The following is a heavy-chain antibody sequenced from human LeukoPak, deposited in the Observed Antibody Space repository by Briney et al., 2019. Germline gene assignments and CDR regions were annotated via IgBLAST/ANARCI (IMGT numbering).Heavy chain of an antibody. D-gene: IGHD6-13*01. V-gene: IGHV4-34*01. CDR3: ARGHYSSSWYFDY. J-gene: IGHJ4*02. CDR1: GGSFSGYY. CDR2: INHSGST. Sequence: SETLSLTCAVYGGSFSGYYWSWIRQPPGKGLEWIGEINHSGSTNYNPSLKSRVTISVDTSKNQFSLKLSSVTAADTAVYYCARGHYSSSWYFDYWGQGTLVSVSS.